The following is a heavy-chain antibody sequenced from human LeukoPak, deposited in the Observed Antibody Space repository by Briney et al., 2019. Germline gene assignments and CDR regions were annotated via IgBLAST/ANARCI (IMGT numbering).Heavy chain of an antibody. CDR1: GYTFTGYY. V-gene: IGHV1-2*02. CDR2: INPNSGGT. D-gene: IGHD1-26*01. CDR3: ARTWNSGSRFDY. Sequence: GASVKVSCKASGYTFTGYYMHWVRQAPGQGLEWMGWINPNSGGTNYAQKFQGRVTMTRDTSISTAYMELSRLKSDDTAVYYCARTWNSGSRFDYWGQGTLVTVSS. J-gene: IGHJ4*02.